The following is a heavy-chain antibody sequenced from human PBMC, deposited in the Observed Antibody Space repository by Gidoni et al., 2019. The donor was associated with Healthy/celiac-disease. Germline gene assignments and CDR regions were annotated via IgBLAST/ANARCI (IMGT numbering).Heavy chain of an antibody. V-gene: IGHV4-34*01. CDR3: ARGSPPEVYSSSRDWFDP. J-gene: IGHJ5*02. CDR2: INHSGSI. CDR1: GGSFSGSY. Sequence: QVQLQQWGAGLLKPSETLSLTCAVYGGSFSGSYWSWIRQPPGKGLEWIGEINHSGSINYNPSLKSRVTISVDTSKNQFSLKLSSVTAADTAVYYCARGSPPEVYSSSRDWFDPWGQGTLVTVSS. D-gene: IGHD6-13*01.